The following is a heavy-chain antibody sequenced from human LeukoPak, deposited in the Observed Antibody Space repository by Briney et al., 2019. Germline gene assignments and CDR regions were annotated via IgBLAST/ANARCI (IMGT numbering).Heavy chain of an antibody. CDR1: GFTFSTYA. V-gene: IGHV3-64D*06. CDR3: VIDSRADRTRGNDY. D-gene: IGHD3/OR15-3a*01. J-gene: IGHJ4*02. CDR2: IISNVGST. Sequence: AGGPLRLSCSGSGFTFSTYAFHWLRQAPGKGVEYVSAIISNVGSTFYADSLKGRFTISRDNSKNTLLLQMNSLRAEDTAVYYCVIDSRADRTRGNDYWGQGTLVTVSS.